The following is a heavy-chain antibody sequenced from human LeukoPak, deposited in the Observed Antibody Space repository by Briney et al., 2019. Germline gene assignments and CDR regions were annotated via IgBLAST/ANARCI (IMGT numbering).Heavy chain of an antibody. J-gene: IGHJ4*02. D-gene: IGHD4-23*01. CDR2: IAGSGGST. CDR1: GFTFSNYA. Sequence: GGSPRLSCAASGFTFSNYALSWVRQAPGKGLGWVSSIAGSGGSTYYADSVKGRFTISRDNSKNTLYLQMNSLRADDTAVYYCARGLRWRDYWGQGTLVTVSS. V-gene: IGHV3-23*01. CDR3: ARGLRWRDY.